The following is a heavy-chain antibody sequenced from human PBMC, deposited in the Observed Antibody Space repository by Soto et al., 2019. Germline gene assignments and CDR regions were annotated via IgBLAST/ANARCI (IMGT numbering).Heavy chain of an antibody. CDR2: ISAYNGNT. CDR3: ARDWRWVSSSSHNWFDP. Sequence: QVQLVQSGAEVKKPGASVKVSCKASGYTFTSYGISWVRQAPGQGLEWMGWISAYNGNTNYAQKLQGRVTMTTDTATSTAYMELRSLRADDTAVYYCARDWRWVSSSSHNWFDPWGQGTLVTVSS. V-gene: IGHV1-18*01. CDR1: GYTFTSYG. D-gene: IGHD6-13*01. J-gene: IGHJ5*02.